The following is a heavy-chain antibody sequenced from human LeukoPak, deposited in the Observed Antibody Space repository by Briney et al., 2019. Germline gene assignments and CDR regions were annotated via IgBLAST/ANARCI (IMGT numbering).Heavy chain of an antibody. J-gene: IGHJ3*02. CDR3: AKEGSGWYEGAFDI. CDR1: GFTFSSYG. CDR2: IRYDGSNK. D-gene: IGHD6-19*01. Sequence: GGSLRLSCAASGFTFSSYGMHWVRQAPGKGLEWVAFIRYDGSNKYYADSVKGRFTISRDNSKNTLYLQMNSLRAEDTAVYHCAKEGSGWYEGAFDIWGQGTMVTVSS. V-gene: IGHV3-30*02.